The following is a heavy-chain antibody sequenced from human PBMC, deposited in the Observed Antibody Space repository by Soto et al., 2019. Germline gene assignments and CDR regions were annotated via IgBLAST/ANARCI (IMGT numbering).Heavy chain of an antibody. CDR2: INYRGST. CDR3: ARDAPGAAPY. CDR1: GGSMSSGDYY. J-gene: IGHJ4*02. V-gene: IGHV4-31*03. Sequence: QVQLQESGPGLVKPSQTLSLTCTVSGGSMSSGDYYWNWIRQHPEKGLEWIGYINYRGSTFYNPSLKSRLTISVDTSKNQFSLKLTSVTAAATAMYYCARDAPGAAPYWGQGTLVTVSS. D-gene: IGHD6-13*01.